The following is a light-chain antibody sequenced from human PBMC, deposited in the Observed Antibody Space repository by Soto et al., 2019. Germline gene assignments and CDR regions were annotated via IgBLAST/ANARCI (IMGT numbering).Light chain of an antibody. V-gene: IGKV3-20*01. CDR2: GAS. J-gene: IGKJ1*01. CDR3: QQYGSSQT. Sequence: EIVLTQSPGTLSLSPGERATLSCRASQSVSSSYLAWYQQKPGQAPRLLIYGASSSATGIPDRFSGSGSGTAFTLTISSLEPEDFAVYYCQQYGSSQTFGQGTKVEIK. CDR1: QSVSSSY.